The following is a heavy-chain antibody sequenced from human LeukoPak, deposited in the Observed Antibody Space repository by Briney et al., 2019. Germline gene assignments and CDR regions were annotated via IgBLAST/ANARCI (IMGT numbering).Heavy chain of an antibody. CDR1: GFTFSDYY. V-gene: IGHV3-11*01. D-gene: IGHD2-8*01. CDR3: ALGTINKDYYFGMDV. J-gene: IGHJ6*02. Sequence: GGSLRLSCAASGFTFSDYYMTWLRQAPGKGLEWLSYISNSGDTVFYADSVKGRFTVSRDNAKRSLYLQIESLRDDDTAVYHCALGTINKDYYFGMDVWGQGTTVTVSS. CDR2: ISNSGDTV.